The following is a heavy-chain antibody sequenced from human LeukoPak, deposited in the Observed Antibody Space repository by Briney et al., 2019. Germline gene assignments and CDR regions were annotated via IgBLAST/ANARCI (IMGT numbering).Heavy chain of an antibody. Sequence: GKSLKLSCAASRFTFTTFSDYVMHWARQAPGKGLEWVAAVSYDGGSEYYADSVKGRFAVSRDNSKNTLYLQMRSLRPEDTAVYYCASNFYDVGGYYYRTPVQYWGQGTPVTVSS. CDR3: ASNFYDVGGYYYRTPVQY. CDR1: RFTFTTFSDYV. V-gene: IGHV3-30*09. CDR2: VSYDGGSE. J-gene: IGHJ4*02. D-gene: IGHD3-22*01.